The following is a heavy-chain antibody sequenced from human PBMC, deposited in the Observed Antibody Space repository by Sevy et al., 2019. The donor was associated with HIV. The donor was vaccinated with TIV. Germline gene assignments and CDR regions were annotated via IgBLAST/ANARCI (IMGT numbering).Heavy chain of an antibody. J-gene: IGHJ6*02. CDR3: AAADSYSSGWYPNYAMDV. CDR1: GFTFTSSA. V-gene: IGHV1-58*02. CDR2: IVVGYGNT. Sequence: ASVKVSCKASGFTFTSSAMQWVRQARGQRLEWIGWIVVGYGNTNYAQKFRERVTITRDMSTSTAYMVLSSLRSEDTAVYYCAAADSYSSGWYPNYAMDVWGQGTTVTVSS. D-gene: IGHD6-19*01.